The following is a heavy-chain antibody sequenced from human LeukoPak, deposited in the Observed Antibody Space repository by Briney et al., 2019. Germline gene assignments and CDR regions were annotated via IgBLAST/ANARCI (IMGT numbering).Heavy chain of an antibody. J-gene: IGHJ4*02. CDR3: ARAVGNFGTVNYFDY. Sequence: SQTLSLTCAISWDSVSSNSAAWNWIRQSPSRGLEWLGRTYYRSKWYDDYAVSVKSRITINPDTSKNQFSLQFNSVTPEDTAVYYCARAVGNFGTVNYFDYWDQGALVTVSS. CDR1: WDSVSSNSAA. V-gene: IGHV6-1*01. D-gene: IGHD1-1*01. CDR2: TYYRSKWYD.